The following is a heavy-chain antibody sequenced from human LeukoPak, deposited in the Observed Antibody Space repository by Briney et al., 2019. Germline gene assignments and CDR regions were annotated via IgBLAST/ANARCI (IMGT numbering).Heavy chain of an antibody. J-gene: IGHJ5*02. D-gene: IGHD2-2*01. V-gene: IGHV4-31*03. CDR3: ARWGSYCSSTSCPETYNWFDH. CDR1: GGSISSGGYY. CDR2: IYYSGST. Sequence: SETLSLTCTVSGGSISSGGYYWSWIRQHPGQGLEWIGYIYYSGSTYYNPSLKSRVTISVDTSKNPFSLKLSSVTAADTAVYYCARWGSYCSSTSCPETYNWFDHWGQGTLVTVSS.